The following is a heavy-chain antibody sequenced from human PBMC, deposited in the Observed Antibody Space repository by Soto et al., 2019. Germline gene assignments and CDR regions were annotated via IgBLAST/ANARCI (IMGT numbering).Heavy chain of an antibody. CDR3: SRTGDILICYLDY. D-gene: IGHD3-9*01. CDR1: GYSISSYS. CDR2: IHYNGNT. J-gene: IGHJ4*02. Sequence: AETLSLTCTVSGYSISSYSWSWIRQPPGKGLEWIGNIHYNGNTKYRHSLKSRDTMSVNTSNNHISLKLISVTTADTAVYFCSRTGDILICYLDYWGPGTLVTVLS. V-gene: IGHV4-59*01.